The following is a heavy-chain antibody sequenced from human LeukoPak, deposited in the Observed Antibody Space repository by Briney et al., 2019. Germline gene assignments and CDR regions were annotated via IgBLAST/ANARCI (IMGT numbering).Heavy chain of an antibody. Sequence: GRSLRLSCAASGFTFSSYGMHWVRQAPGKGLEWVAVIWYDGSNKYYADSVKGRFIISRDNSKNTLYLQMNSLRAEDTAVYYCAREIITFGGVIALDYWGQGTLVTVSS. CDR2: IWYDGSNK. CDR1: GFTFSSYG. D-gene: IGHD3-16*02. CDR3: AREIITFGGVIALDY. V-gene: IGHV3-33*01. J-gene: IGHJ4*02.